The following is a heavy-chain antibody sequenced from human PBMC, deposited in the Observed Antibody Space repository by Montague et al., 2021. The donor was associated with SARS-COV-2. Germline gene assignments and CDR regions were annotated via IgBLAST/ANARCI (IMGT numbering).Heavy chain of an antibody. Sequence: SETLSLTCAVYGGSFSGHYWSWIRQPPGKGLEWIGEINNSGSTNYNPSLKSRVTMSADTSKNQFSLRVTSVTAADTAMYYCARLGLLPYYFDVWGRGALVTVSS. CDR1: GGSFSGHY. J-gene: IGHJ2*01. V-gene: IGHV4-34*01. D-gene: IGHD3/OR15-3a*01. CDR3: ARLGLLPYYFDV. CDR2: INNSGST.